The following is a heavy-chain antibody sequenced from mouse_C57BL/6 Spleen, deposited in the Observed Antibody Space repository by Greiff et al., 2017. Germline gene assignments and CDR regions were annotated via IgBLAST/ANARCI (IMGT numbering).Heavy chain of an antibody. CDR2: ISSGSSTI. D-gene: IGHD2-12*01. V-gene: IGHV5-17*01. CDR1: GFTFSDYG. J-gene: IGHJ4*01. CDR3: ARTLRGNAMDY. Sequence: EVHLVESGGGLVKPGGSLKLSCAASGFTFSDYGMHWVRQAPEKGLEWVAYISSGSSTIYYADTVKGRFTISRDNAKNTLFLQMTSLRSEDTAMYYCARTLRGNAMDYWGQGTSVTVSS.